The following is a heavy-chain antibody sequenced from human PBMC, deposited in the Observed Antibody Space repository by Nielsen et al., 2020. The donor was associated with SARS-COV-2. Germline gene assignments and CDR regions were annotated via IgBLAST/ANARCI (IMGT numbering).Heavy chain of an antibody. D-gene: IGHD6-6*01. CDR3: ASPGSDVDY. V-gene: IGHV3-11*04. CDR2: ISSSSRTI. J-gene: IGHJ4*02. CDR1: GFTFSDYY. Sequence: GESLKISCAASGFTFSDYYMSWIRQAPGKGLEWVSYISSSSRTIFYADSVKGRFTISRDNANNSLYLQMNSLRAEDTAVYYCASPGSDVDYWGQGTLVTVSS.